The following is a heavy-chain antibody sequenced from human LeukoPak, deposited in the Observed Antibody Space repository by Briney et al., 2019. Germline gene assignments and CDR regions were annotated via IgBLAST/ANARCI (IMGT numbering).Heavy chain of an antibody. J-gene: IGHJ4*02. D-gene: IGHD3-9*01. V-gene: IGHV3-48*03. CDR1: GFTFSSYE. CDR2: ISSSGSTK. Sequence: PGGSLRLSCAASGFTFSSYEMNWVRQAPGKGLEWVSYISSSGSTKYYADSVKGRFTISRDNAKNSLYLQMNSLRAEDTAVYYCARKGGRRYFDWLPSGPSDYWGQGTLVTVSS. CDR3: ARKGGRRYFDWLPSGPSDY.